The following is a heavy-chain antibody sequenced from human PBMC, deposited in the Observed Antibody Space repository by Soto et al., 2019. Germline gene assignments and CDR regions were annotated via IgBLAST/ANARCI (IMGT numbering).Heavy chain of an antibody. CDR1: GGTFSSYA. J-gene: IGHJ3*02. CDR3: ARDPRTGVVPAATYDAFDI. V-gene: IGHV1-69*13. D-gene: IGHD2-2*01. CDR2: IIPIFGTA. Sequence: GASVKVSCKASGGTFSSYAISWVRQAPGQGLEWMGGIIPIFGTANYAQKFQGRVTITADESTSTAYMELSSLRSEDTAVYYCARDPRTGVVPAATYDAFDIWGQGTMVTVSS.